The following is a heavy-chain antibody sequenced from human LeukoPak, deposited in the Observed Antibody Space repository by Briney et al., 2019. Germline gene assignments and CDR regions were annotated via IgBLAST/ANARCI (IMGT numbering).Heavy chain of an antibody. CDR1: GGSISSSSYY. V-gene: IGHV4-39*01. J-gene: IGHJ4*02. CDR2: IYYSGST. CDR3: ARHRNEYDYGDYQVIDY. Sequence: SETLSLTCTVSGGSISSSSYYWGWIRQPPGKGLEWIGSIYYSGSTYYNPSLKSRVTISVDTSKNQFSLKLSSVTAAGTAVYYCARHRNEYDYGDYQVIDYWGQGTLVTVSS. D-gene: IGHD4-17*01.